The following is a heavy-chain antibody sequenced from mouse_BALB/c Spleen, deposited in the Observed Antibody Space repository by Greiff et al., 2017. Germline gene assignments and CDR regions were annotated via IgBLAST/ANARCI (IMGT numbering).Heavy chain of an antibody. J-gene: IGHJ4*01. CDR3: AREGALYAMDY. V-gene: IGHV3-2*02. CDR1: GYSITSDYA. Sequence: EVKLVESGPGLVKPSQSLSLTCTVTGYSITSDYAWNWIRQFPGNKLEWMGYISYSGSTSYNPSLKSRISITRDTSKNQFFLQLNSVTTEDTATYYCAREGALYAMDYWGQGTSVTVSS. CDR2: ISYSGST.